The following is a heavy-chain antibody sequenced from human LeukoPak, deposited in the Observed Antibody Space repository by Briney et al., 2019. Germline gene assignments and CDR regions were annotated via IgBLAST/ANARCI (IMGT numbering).Heavy chain of an antibody. D-gene: IGHD3-3*01. CDR3: ARQNDFWSGYTDY. V-gene: IGHV4-4*07. J-gene: IGHJ4*02. Sequence: PSETLSLTCTVSGGSIINNYWSWIRQPAGKGLEWIGRIYSSGSTNYNPSLRSRVTVSVDTSKNQFFLKLSSVTAADTTVYYCARQNDFWSGYTDYWGQGTLVTVSS. CDR2: IYSSGST. CDR1: GGSIINNY.